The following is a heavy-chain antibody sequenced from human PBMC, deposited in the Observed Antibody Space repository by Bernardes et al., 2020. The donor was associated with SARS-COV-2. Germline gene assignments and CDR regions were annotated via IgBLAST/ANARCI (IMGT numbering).Heavy chain of an antibody. D-gene: IGHD3-10*01. V-gene: IGHV4-59*08. CDR3: VRHVVRGVIDGMDV. Sequence: SETLSLTCTVSGASITSYYWSWIRQTPGKGLEWIGYIYYSDITNYNPSLKSRATISLDTSKNQSTLSLTSVTAADTALYYCVRHVVRGVIDGMDVWGQGTTVIVSS. CDR1: GASITSYY. J-gene: IGHJ6*02. CDR2: IYYSDIT.